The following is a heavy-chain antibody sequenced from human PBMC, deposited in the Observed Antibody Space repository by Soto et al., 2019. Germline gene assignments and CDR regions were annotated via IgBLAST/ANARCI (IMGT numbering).Heavy chain of an antibody. V-gene: IGHV1-46*01. CDR1: GYSFTSFY. CDR3: ARAIPHFDY. Sequence: QVQLVQSGAEVKEPGASVKISCKPSGYSFTSFYMHWVRQAPGQGLEWMGTINPNGGSTTYAQKFQGRVTMTRATSTSTLYMDLSGLRSEDTAVYYCARAIPHFDYWGQGTLVTVSS. CDR2: INPNGGST. D-gene: IGHD2-21*01. J-gene: IGHJ4*02.